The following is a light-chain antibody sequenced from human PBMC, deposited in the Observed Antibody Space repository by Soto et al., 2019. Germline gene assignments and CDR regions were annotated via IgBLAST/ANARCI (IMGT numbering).Light chain of an antibody. J-gene: IGLJ1*01. Sequence: QSALTQPASVSGSPGQSITISCTGTSSDVGGYNYVSWYQQHPGKAPKLMIYDVCNRPSGVSNRFSGSKSGNTASLIISGLQAEDDADYYCSSYTSSSTLGFGTGTKVTVL. V-gene: IGLV2-14*01. CDR2: DVC. CDR3: SSYTSSSTLG. CDR1: SSDVGGYNY.